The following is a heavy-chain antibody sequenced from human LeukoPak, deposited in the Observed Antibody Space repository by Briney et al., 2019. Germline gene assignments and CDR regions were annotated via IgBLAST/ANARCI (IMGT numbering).Heavy chain of an antibody. CDR3: AKVSGIWFGRNQDTFDI. D-gene: IGHD3-10*01. Sequence: PGRSLRLSCAASGFTFSSDGMHWVRQAPGKGLECVAVISYDGSNKYYADSVKGRFTISRDNSKNTLYLQMNGLRAEDTAVYYCAKVSGIWFGRNQDTFDIWGQGTMVTVSS. CDR2: ISYDGSNK. J-gene: IGHJ3*02. CDR1: GFTFSSDG. V-gene: IGHV3-30*18.